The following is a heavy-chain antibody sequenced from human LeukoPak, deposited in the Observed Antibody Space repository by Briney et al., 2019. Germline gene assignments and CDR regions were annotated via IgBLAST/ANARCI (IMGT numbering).Heavy chain of an antibody. CDR2: ISSSSSYI. CDR3: AKDERNWNYNLASQTYD. D-gene: IGHD1-7*01. J-gene: IGHJ4*02. Sequence: GGSLRLSCAASGFTFSSYSMYWVRQAPGKGLEWVSSISSSSSYIYYADSVKGRFTVSRDNSKNTLYLQMSSLRAEDTAVYYCAKDERNWNYNLASQTYDWGQGTLVTVSS. V-gene: IGHV3-21*04. CDR1: GFTFSSYS.